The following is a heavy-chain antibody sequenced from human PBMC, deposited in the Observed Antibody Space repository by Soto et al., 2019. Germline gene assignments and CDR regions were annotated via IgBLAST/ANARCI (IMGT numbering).Heavy chain of an antibody. CDR1: GDSVSSNRAA. Sequence: SQTLSLTCGLSGDSVSSNRAAWNWIRQSPSRGLEWLGRTYYRSKWYSEYAESVKGRITINPDTSKNQFSLRLNSVTPEDTAVYFCAKGDNLGPKTGYAFDPWGQGIMVTVSS. V-gene: IGHV6-1*01. CDR3: AKGDNLGPKTGYAFDP. J-gene: IGHJ5*02. D-gene: IGHD5-12*01. CDR2: TYYRSKWYS.